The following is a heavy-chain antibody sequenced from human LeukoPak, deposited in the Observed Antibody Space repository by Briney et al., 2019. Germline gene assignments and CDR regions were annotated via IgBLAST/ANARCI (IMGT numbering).Heavy chain of an antibody. D-gene: IGHD3-10*01. CDR3: ARERITMVRGVIDY. V-gene: IGHV1-18*01. J-gene: IGHJ4*02. Sequence: GASVKVSCKASGYTFTSYGISWVRQAPGQGLEWMGWISANDGNTDYPQKLQGRVTMTTDTSTSTAYMELRSLRSDDTAVYYCARERITMVRGVIDYWGQGTLVTVSS. CDR2: ISANDGNT. CDR1: GYTFTSYG.